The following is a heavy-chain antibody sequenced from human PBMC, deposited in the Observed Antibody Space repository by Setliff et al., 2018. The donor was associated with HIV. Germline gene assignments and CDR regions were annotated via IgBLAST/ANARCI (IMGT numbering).Heavy chain of an antibody. CDR2: ISSTGTYI. CDR1: GFNFSSHT. Sequence: LSCAASGFNFSSHTMNWIRQAPGKGLEWVSSISSTGTYIYYVDSVKGRFTISSDNAKNSLYLQMNSLRAEDTAVYYCARGASQCEPPDAFDIWGQGTMVTVSS. CDR3: ARGASQCEPPDAFDI. V-gene: IGHV3-21*01. D-gene: IGHD6-19*01. J-gene: IGHJ3*02.